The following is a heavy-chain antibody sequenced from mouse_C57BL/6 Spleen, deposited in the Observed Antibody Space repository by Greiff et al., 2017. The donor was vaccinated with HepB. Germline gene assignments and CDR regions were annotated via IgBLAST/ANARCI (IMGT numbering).Heavy chain of an antibody. V-gene: IGHV5-17*01. CDR3: ARQTPWFAY. CDR1: GFTFSDYG. CDR2: ISSGSSTI. Sequence: EVQGVESGGGLVKPGGSLKLSCAASGFTFSDYGMHWVCQAPEKGLEWVAYISSGSSTIYYADTVKGRFTISRDNAKNTLFLQMTSLRSEDTAMYYCARQTPWFAYWGQGTLVTVSA. J-gene: IGHJ3*01.